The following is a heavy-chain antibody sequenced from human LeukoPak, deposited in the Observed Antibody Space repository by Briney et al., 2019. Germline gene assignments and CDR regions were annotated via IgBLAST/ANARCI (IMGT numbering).Heavy chain of an antibody. V-gene: IGHV2-5*01. CDR2: IFWNDDK. J-gene: IGHJ3*02. Sequence: ESGPTLVNPTQTLTLTCTFSGFSLSTSGVSVGWIRQPPGKALEWLALIFWNDDKRYIPSLKSRLTITKDTPKNQVVLTMTNMDPVDTATYYCAHRRSYTSSSVAFDIWGQGTLVTVSS. CDR3: AHRRSYTSSSVAFDI. CDR1: GFSLSTSGVS. D-gene: IGHD6-6*01.